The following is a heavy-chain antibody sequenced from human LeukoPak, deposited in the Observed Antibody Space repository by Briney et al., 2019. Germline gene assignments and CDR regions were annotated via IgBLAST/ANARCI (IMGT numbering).Heavy chain of an antibody. CDR3: ARVVSGCGGDCYSGYYYYGMDV. Sequence: ASVKVSCKASGGTFSSYAINWVRQATGQGLEWMGWMNPNSGNTGYAQKFQGRVTMTRNTSISTAYMELSSLRSEDTAVYYCARVVSGCGGDCYSGYYYYGMDVWGQGTTVTVSS. D-gene: IGHD2-21*02. V-gene: IGHV1-8*02. J-gene: IGHJ6*02. CDR2: MNPNSGNT. CDR1: GGTFSSYA.